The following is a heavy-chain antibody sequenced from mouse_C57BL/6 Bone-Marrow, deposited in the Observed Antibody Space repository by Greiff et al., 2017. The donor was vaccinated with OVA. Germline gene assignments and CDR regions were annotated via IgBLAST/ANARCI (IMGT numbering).Heavy chain of an antibody. Sequence: VQLQQSGPELVKPGASVKISCKASGYTFTDYYMNWVKQSHGKSLEWIGDINPNNGGTSYNQKFKGKATLTVDKSSSTAYMELRSLTSEDAAVYDCAIRGGFADWGQGTLVTVSA. J-gene: IGHJ3*01. V-gene: IGHV1-26*01. D-gene: IGHD1-3*01. CDR3: AIRGGFAD. CDR2: INPNNGGT. CDR1: GYTFTDYY.